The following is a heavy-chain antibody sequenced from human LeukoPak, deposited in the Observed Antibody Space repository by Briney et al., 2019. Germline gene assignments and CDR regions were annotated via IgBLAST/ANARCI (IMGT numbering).Heavy chain of an antibody. CDR2: ISSSGYTI. CDR3: ARGDPPDY. J-gene: IGHJ4*02. CDR1: GFTFSSYE. V-gene: IGHV3-48*03. Sequence: PGGSLRLSCAASGFTFSSYEMNWVRQAPGKRLEWVSYISSSGYTIYYADSVKGRFTISRGNAQSSLYLQLNSLRAEDTAVYFCARGDPPDYWGQGTLVTVSS.